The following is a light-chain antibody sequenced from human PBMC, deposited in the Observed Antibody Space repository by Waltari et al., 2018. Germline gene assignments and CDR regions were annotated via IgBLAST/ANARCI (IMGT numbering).Light chain of an antibody. CDR1: SRAVGGYNS. CDR2: DVT. Sequence: QSALTQPASVSGSPGQSITISCTGTSRAVGGYNSLSWYQQHPGRAPQIIIFDVTYRPSGVSDRFSGSKSGNTASLTISGLQAEDEADYYCSSYTRSRTLVFGGGTRVTVL. J-gene: IGLJ3*02. CDR3: SSYTRSRTLV. V-gene: IGLV2-14*03.